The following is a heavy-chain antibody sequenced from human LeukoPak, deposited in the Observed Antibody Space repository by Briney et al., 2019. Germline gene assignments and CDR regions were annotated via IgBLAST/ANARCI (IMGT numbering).Heavy chain of an antibody. Sequence: PSETLSLTCAVYGGSFSGYYWSWIRQPPGKGLEWIGEINHSGSTNYNPSLKSRVTISVDTSKNQFSLKLSSVTAADTAVYYCASGGRVVVTIDYWGQGTLVTVSS. CDR1: GGSFSGYY. CDR2: INHSGST. V-gene: IGHV4-34*01. D-gene: IGHD3-22*01. J-gene: IGHJ4*02. CDR3: ASGGRVVVTIDY.